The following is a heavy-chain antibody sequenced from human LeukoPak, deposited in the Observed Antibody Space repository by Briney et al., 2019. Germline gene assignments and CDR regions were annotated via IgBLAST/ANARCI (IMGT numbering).Heavy chain of an antibody. Sequence: KPSETLSLTCTVSGGSISSSSYYWGWIRQPPGKGLEWIGSIYYSGSTYYNPSLKSRVTISVDTSKNQFSLKLSSVTAADTAVYYCARRNYDILTGYYGVDYWGQGTLVAVSS. D-gene: IGHD3-9*01. CDR2: IYYSGST. V-gene: IGHV4-39*01. J-gene: IGHJ4*02. CDR1: GGSISSSSYY. CDR3: ARRNYDILTGYYGVDY.